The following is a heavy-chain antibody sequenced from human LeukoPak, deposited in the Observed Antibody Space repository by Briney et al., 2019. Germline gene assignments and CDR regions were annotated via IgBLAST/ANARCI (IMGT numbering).Heavy chain of an antibody. CDR1: GFTFSSHA. CDR3: AKQDIRSSGWYD. CDR2: IDGRGAYT. Sequence: GGSLRLSCAASGFTFSSHAVSWVRQAAGKGLEWVSGIDGRGAYTYYADSVKGRFTISRDNSQNTLYLQMNSLRVEDTAVYYCAKQDIRSSGWYDWGQGTLVTVSS. D-gene: IGHD6-19*01. V-gene: IGHV3-23*01. J-gene: IGHJ4*02.